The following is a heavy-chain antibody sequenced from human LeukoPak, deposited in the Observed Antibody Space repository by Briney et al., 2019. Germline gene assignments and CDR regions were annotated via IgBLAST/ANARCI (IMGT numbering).Heavy chain of an antibody. CDR1: GGSISSSSYY. Sequence: PSETLSLTCTVSGGSISSSSYYWGWIRQPPGKGRDWIGCICYSGSTYYNPSLKSRVTISVDTSKIQFSLKLSSVTAADTAVYYCAREGGLVGYYFDYWGQGTLVTVSS. V-gene: IGHV4-39*02. D-gene: IGHD1-26*01. CDR2: ICYSGST. CDR3: AREGGLVGYYFDY. J-gene: IGHJ4*02.